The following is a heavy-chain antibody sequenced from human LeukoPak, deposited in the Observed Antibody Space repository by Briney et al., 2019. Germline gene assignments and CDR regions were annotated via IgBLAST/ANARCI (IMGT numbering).Heavy chain of an antibody. CDR2: MSGSGGST. CDR1: GFTFSSYA. CDR3: AKTSSGWYSLFDY. D-gene: IGHD6-19*01. J-gene: IGHJ4*02. Sequence: GGSLRLSCAASGFTFSSYAMSWVRQAPGKGLEWVSTMSGSGGSTYYADSVKGRFTISRDNSKNTLYLQMNSLRAEDTAVYYCAKTSSGWYSLFDYWGQGTLVTVSS. V-gene: IGHV3-23*01.